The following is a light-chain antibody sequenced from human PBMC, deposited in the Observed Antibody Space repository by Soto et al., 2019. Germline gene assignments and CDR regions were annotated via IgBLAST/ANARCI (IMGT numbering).Light chain of an antibody. CDR1: QSVSSY. CDR3: EHHSYCPFT. V-gene: IGKV3-11*01. Sequence: ELVLTQSPATLSLSPGERATLSCMSSQSVSSYLAWYQQKPGEAPRLLIYAASNTATCIPARVSAGVSGPAYTLTISSLEPDAFAVYDCEHHSYCPFTYSLGSKVDI. J-gene: IGKJ3*01. CDR2: AAS.